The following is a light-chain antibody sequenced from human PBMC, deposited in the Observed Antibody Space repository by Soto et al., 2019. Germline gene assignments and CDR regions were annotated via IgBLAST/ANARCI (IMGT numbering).Light chain of an antibody. CDR3: HQYYDCYAWT. Sequence: IQLILTTKTLSASVCDTVTITCRVCQSINRWLAWCQQQPGRAATLLLYEASILQNGVPSRFSGTESGTEFTLTISSLLHADVATHYCHQYYDCYAWTFGQGTKVDIK. CDR1: QSINRW. J-gene: IGKJ1*01. CDR2: EAS. V-gene: IGKV1-5*03.